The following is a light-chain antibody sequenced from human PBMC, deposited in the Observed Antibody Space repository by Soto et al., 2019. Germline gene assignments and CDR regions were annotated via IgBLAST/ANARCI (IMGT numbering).Light chain of an antibody. CDR3: QQYNNAPFT. Sequence: DIQMTQSPSFLSASVGDRVNITCRASQGISTFSAWYQHKPGKVPQLLIYAASTLHSGVPSRFSGSRSGTDFHLTISSLQPEEVATYYFQQYNNAPFTFGPGTKVDI. J-gene: IGKJ3*01. CDR2: AAS. V-gene: IGKV1-27*01. CDR1: QGISTF.